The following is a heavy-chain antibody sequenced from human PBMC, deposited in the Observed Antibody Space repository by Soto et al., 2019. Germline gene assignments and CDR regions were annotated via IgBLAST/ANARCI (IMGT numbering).Heavy chain of an antibody. CDR3: ARAVAGNKPSLDD. J-gene: IGHJ4*02. CDR2: INHSGST. V-gene: IGHV4-34*01. Sequence: PSETLSLTCAVYGGSFSGYYWSWIRQPPGKGLEWIGEINHSGSTNYNPSLKSRVTISVDTSKNQFSLKLSSVTAADTAVYYCARAVAGNKPSLDDWGQGTLVTVSS. CDR1: GGSFSGYY. D-gene: IGHD6-19*01.